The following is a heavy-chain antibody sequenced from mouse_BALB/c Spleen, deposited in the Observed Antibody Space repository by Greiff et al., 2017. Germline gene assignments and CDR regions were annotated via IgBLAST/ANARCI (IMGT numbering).Heavy chain of an antibody. D-gene: IGHD1-1*01. V-gene: IGHV8-13*01. CDR3: ARSRSSYAMDY. CDR2: IYWDDDK. CDR1: GFSLSTFGMG. J-gene: IGHJ4*01. Sequence: QVTLKESGPGILQPSQTLSLTCSFSGFSLSTFGMGVSWIRQPSGKGLEWLAHIYWDDDKHYNPSLKSRLTISKDTSNNQVFLKITTVDTADTATYYCARSRSSYAMDYWGQGTSVTVSS.